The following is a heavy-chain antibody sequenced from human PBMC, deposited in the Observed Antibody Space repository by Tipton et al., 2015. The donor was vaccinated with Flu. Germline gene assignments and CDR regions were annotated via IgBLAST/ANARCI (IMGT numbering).Heavy chain of an antibody. CDR3: ARDLKWSSAYYKPFGY. CDR2: MYYSGST. CDR1: GDSISSYF. V-gene: IGHV4-59*01. D-gene: IGHD3-22*01. Sequence: TLSLTCTVSGDSISSYFWSWIRQPPGKGLEWIGYMYYSGSTKYNPSLKSRVTISIDTSKNQFSLKLTSVTAADTAVYYCARDLKWSSAYYKPFGYWGQGILVTVSS. J-gene: IGHJ4*02.